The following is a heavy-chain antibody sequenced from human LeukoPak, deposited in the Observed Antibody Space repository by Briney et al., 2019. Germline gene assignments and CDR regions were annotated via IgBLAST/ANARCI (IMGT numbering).Heavy chain of an antibody. V-gene: IGHV4-39*07. CDR2: IYDSGST. Sequence: SETLSLTCTVSGGSIRSSYYYWGWIRQPPGKGLEWIGSIYDSGSTYYNPSLKSRVTISVDTSKNQLSLKLSSVTAADTAVYCCARVGFWSGYYSWFGPWGQGTLVTVSS. CDR3: ARVGFWSGYYSWFGP. D-gene: IGHD3-3*01. CDR1: GGSIRSSYYY. J-gene: IGHJ5*02.